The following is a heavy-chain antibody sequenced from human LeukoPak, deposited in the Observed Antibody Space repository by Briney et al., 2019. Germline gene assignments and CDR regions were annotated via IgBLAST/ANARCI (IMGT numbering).Heavy chain of an antibody. CDR3: ARDSSSWNRGDY. CDR1: GGTFSSYA. V-gene: IGHV1-69*04. D-gene: IGHD6-13*01. CDR2: IIPILGIA. Sequence: GASVKVSCKASGGTFSSYAISWVRQAPGQGLEWMGRIIPILGIANYAQKFQGRVTITADKSTSTAYMELSSLRSANTAVYYCARDSSSWNRGDYWGQGTLVTVSS. J-gene: IGHJ4*02.